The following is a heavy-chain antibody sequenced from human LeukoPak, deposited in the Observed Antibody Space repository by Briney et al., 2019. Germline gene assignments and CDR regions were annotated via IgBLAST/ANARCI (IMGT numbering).Heavy chain of an antibody. CDR3: ASSSSSTSWGHYHYGMDV. CDR1: GGTFSSYA. CDR2: IIPILGIA. J-gene: IGHJ6*02. V-gene: IGHV1-69*04. D-gene: IGHD2-2*01. Sequence: SVEVSCKASGGTFSSYAISWVRQAPGQGLEWMGRIIPILGIANYAQKFQGRVTITADKSTSTAYMELSSLRSEDTAVYYCASSSSSTSWGHYHYGMDVWGQGTTVTVSS.